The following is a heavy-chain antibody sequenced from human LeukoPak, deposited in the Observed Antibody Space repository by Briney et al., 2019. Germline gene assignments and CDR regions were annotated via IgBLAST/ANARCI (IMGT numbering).Heavy chain of an antibody. J-gene: IGHJ5*02. CDR3: ARDAIAAAVGCWFDP. CDR1: GGTFSSYA. CDR2: IIPIFGTA. V-gene: IGHV1-69*13. Sequence: ASVKVSCTASGGTFSSYAISWVRQAPGQGLEWVGGIIPIFGTANYAQKFQGRVTITADESTSTAYMELSSLRSEDTAVYYCARDAIAAAVGCWFDPWGQGTLVTVSS. D-gene: IGHD6-13*01.